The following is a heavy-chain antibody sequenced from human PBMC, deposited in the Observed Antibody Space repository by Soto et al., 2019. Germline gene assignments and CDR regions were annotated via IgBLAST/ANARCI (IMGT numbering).Heavy chain of an antibody. Sequence: GGSLRLSCAASGFTFSSYAMHWVRQAPGKGLEWVAVISYDGSNKYYADSVKGRFTISRDNSKNTLYLQMNSLRAEDTAVYYCAREMYYYDSSGPRWIDYWGQGTLVTVSS. CDR1: GFTFSSYA. V-gene: IGHV3-30-3*01. CDR3: AREMYYYDSSGPRWIDY. J-gene: IGHJ4*02. CDR2: ISYDGSNK. D-gene: IGHD3-22*01.